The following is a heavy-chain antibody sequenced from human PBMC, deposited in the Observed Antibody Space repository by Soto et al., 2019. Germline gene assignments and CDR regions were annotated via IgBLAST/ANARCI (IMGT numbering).Heavy chain of an antibody. CDR3: ARTYVPGIAGFDP. Sequence: GGSLRLSCAASVFTFSNYFMHWVRQVPGEGLVWVSRMSGDGKTISYADSVKGRFTISRDNAKNTLYLQMNSLRVEDTAVYYCARTYVPGIAGFDPWGQGTLVTVSS. D-gene: IGHD1-1*01. V-gene: IGHV3-74*01. CDR1: VFTFSNYF. J-gene: IGHJ5*02. CDR2: MSGDGKTI.